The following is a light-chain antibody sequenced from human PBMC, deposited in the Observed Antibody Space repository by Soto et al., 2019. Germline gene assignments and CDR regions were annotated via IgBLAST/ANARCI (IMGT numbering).Light chain of an antibody. Sequence: DIQMTQSPSSLSASVGDRVTITCRASQNIDSYLSWYQQKPGKAPSLLIYFASTLQSGVPSRFSGSGSGTDFTLTISSLQPDDFATYYCQQSYTTLRTFAQGTKVDIK. CDR3: QQSYTTLRT. J-gene: IGKJ1*01. V-gene: IGKV1-39*01. CDR2: FAS. CDR1: QNIDSY.